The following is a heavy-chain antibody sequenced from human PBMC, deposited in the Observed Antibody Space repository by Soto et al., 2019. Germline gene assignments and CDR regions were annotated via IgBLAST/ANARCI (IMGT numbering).Heavy chain of an antibody. D-gene: IGHD7-27*01. CDR2: IRSKANSYAT. CDR3: TTPGDAFDI. J-gene: IGHJ3*02. Sequence: GGSLRLSCAASGVTFSGSAMHWVRQASGKGLEWVGRIRSKANSYATAYAASVKGRFTISRDDSKNTAYLQMNSLKTEDTAVYYCTTPGDAFDIWGQGTMVTVSS. CDR1: GVTFSGSA. V-gene: IGHV3-73*01.